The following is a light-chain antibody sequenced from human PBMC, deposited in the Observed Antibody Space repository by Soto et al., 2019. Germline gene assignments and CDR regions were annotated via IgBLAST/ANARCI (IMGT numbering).Light chain of an antibody. V-gene: IGKV3-20*01. CDR2: GAS. CDR1: QSVSSGTY. Sequence: EVVLTQSPGTLSLSPGERATLSCRASQSVSSGTYLAWYQQKPGQAPTLLIYGASTRAAGIPDRFSGSGSGTDFTLAITRLEPEDFAVYYCQQYGDSPLTFGGGTRV. CDR3: QQYGDSPLT. J-gene: IGKJ4*01.